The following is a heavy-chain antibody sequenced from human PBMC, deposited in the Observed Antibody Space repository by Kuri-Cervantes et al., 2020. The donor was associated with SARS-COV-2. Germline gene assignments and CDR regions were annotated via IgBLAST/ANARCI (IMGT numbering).Heavy chain of an antibody. CDR2: IKSRAAGGTT. J-gene: IGHJ4*02. V-gene: IGHV3-15*01. D-gene: IGHD6-19*01. CDR1: GFTFSNAW. CDR3: ATGSTSGWYRRDFDF. Sequence: GESLKISCAASGFTFSNAWMSWVRQAPGKGLEWVGRIKSRAAGGTTVYAAPVQGRFTISRDNSRNTLYLQMNSLKTEDTAVYYCATGSTSGWYRRDFDFWGLGTLVTVSS.